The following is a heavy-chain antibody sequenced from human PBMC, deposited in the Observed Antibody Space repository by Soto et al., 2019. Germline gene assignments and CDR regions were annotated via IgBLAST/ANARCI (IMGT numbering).Heavy chain of an antibody. D-gene: IGHD3-3*01. CDR3: AKDYSPGVVIINYYYMDV. J-gene: IGHJ6*03. Sequence: GGSLRLSCAASGFTFSSYAMSWVRQAPGKGLEWVSVFSGIGVSTYYADSVKGRFIISRDISKITLYLQMYSLRAEDTAVYYCAKDYSPGVVIINYYYMDVWGKGTTVTVSS. CDR1: GFTFSSYA. CDR2: FSGIGVST. V-gene: IGHV3-23*01.